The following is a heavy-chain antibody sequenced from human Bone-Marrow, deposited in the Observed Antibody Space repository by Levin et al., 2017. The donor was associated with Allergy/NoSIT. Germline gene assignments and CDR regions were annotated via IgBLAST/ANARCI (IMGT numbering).Heavy chain of an antibody. J-gene: IGHJ4*02. Sequence: GGSLRLSCAASGFAFSTYWMHWVRQVPGKGPVWVSRMNSDGSRTNYADSVKGRFTISRDNAEKTLYLQMNTLRVEDTAGYHCVRSPGSDWYHVFDAWGQGTLVTVSS. CDR1: GFAFSTYW. CDR2: MNSDGSRT. D-gene: IGHD6-19*01. V-gene: IGHV3-74*01. CDR3: VRSPGSDWYHVFDA.